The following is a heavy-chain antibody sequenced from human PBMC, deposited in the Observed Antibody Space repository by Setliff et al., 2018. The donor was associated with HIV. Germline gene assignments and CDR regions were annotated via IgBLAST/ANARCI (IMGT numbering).Heavy chain of an antibody. V-gene: IGHV3-23*01. Sequence: PGGSLRLSCAASGFTLSNFDISWVRQAPGKGLEWVSSIYDSGDRTYYADSVKGRFTISRDNSKNTLYLQMNSLRAADTAVYYCVKDRTYMAFDIWGQGTMVTVSS. CDR2: IYDSGDRT. D-gene: IGHD1-20*01. CDR1: GFTLSNFD. CDR3: VKDRTYMAFDI. J-gene: IGHJ3*02.